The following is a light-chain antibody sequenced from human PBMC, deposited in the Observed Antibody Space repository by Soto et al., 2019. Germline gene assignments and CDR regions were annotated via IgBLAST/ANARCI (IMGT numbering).Light chain of an antibody. Sequence: EIVLTQSPGTLSLSPGERATLSCRASQSVSSSYLAWYQQKPGQAPRLLIYDASSRATGIPDRFSGSGSGTDFTLPISRLEPEDFAVYYCQQYGSSPGTTFGGGPKVEIK. CDR2: DAS. J-gene: IGKJ4*01. CDR3: QQYGSSPGTT. CDR1: QSVSSSY. V-gene: IGKV3-20*01.